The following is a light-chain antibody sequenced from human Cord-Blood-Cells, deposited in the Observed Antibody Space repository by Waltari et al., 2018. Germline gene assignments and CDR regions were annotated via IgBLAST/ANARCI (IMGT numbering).Light chain of an antibody. CDR2: GAS. J-gene: IGKJ1*01. CDR3: QQYNNWPRT. CDR1: QSVSSN. V-gene: IGKV3D-15*01. Sequence: EIVMTQSPATLSLSPGERATLTCRARQSVSSNLAWYQQKPGQAPRLLIYGASTRATGIPARFSGSGSGTEFTLTISSLQSEDFAVYYCQQYNNWPRTFGQGTKVEIK.